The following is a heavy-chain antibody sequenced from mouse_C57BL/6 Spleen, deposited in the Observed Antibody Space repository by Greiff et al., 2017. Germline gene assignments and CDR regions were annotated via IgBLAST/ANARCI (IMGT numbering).Heavy chain of an antibody. D-gene: IGHD2-4*01. CDR2: ISDGGSYT. CDR3: ARDDWEGCFDY. Sequence: EVKVVESGGGLVKPGGSLKLSCAASGFTFSSYAMSWVRQTPEKRLEWVATISDGGSYTYYPDNVKGRFTISRDNAKNNLYLQMSHLKSEDTAMYYCARDDWEGCFDYWGQGTTLTVSS. V-gene: IGHV5-4*01. J-gene: IGHJ2*01. CDR1: GFTFSSYA.